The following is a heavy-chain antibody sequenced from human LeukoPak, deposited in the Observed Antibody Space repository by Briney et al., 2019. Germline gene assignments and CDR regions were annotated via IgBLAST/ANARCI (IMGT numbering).Heavy chain of an antibody. CDR1: GYTLTELS. CDR3: ARQQGIQYLNFDY. CDR2: FDPGDGET. D-gene: IGHD1-1*01. J-gene: IGHJ4*02. Sequence: ASVKVSCKVSGYTLTELSMHWVRQAPGKGLEWMGGFDPGDGETIYVQKFQGRVTMTEDTSTDTAYMELSSLRSEDTAVYYCARQQGIQYLNFDYWGQGALVAVSS. V-gene: IGHV1-24*01.